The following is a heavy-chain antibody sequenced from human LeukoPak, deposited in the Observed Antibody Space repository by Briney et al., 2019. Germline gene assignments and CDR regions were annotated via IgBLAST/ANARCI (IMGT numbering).Heavy chain of an antibody. Sequence: PGGSLRLSCAASGFTFSSYGMHWVRQAPGKGLEWVAFIRYDSSNKYYRDSVKGRFTISRDNSKNTLYLQINSLRAEDTAVYFCAKDKDPWKSTSISDFDYWGQGTLVTVSS. CDR3: AKDKDPWKSTSISDFDY. CDR1: GFTFSSYG. CDR2: IRYDSSNK. V-gene: IGHV3-30*02. D-gene: IGHD1-1*01. J-gene: IGHJ4*02.